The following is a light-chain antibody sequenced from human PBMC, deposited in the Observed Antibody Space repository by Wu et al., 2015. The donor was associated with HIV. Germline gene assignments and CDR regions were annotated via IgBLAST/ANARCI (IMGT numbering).Light chain of an antibody. J-gene: IGKJ3*01. CDR1: QRVGSRY. V-gene: IGKV3-20*01. CDR3: QHYGSSIFT. CDR2: AAS. Sequence: EIVLTQSPGILSLSPGERATLSCKASQRVGSRYLAWYQQKPGQAPRLLISAASSRATGIPDRFSGSGSETDFTLTISRLEPEDFAVYYCQHYGSSIFTFGPGTKVDIK.